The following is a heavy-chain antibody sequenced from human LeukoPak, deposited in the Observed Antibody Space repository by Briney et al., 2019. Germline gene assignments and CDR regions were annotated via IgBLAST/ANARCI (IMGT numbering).Heavy chain of an antibody. CDR2: ISAYKGNT. Sequence: ASVKVSCKASGYTFTSYGISWVQQAPGQGLEWMGRISAYKGNTNYAQKFQGRVTMTTDTSTSTAYMELRSLRSDDTAVYYCARGQGGRSGYYPLEDNYYYYYMDVWGKGTTVTVSS. V-gene: IGHV1-18*01. CDR1: GYTFTSYG. D-gene: IGHD3-22*01. J-gene: IGHJ6*03. CDR3: ARGQGGRSGYYPLEDNYYYYYMDV.